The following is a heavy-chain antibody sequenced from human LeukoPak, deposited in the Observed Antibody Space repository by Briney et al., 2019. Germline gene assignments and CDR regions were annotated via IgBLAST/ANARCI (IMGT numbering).Heavy chain of an antibody. J-gene: IGHJ5*02. CDR2: INPNSGGT. V-gene: IGHV1-2*02. CDR1: GYTFTGYY. D-gene: IGHD3-3*01. CDR3: ASYDFWSGYPNWFDP. Sequence: GASVKVSCKASGYTFTGYYMHWVRQAPGQGLEWMGWINPNSGGTNYAQKFQGRVTMTRDTSISTAYMELSSLRSEDTAVYYCASYDFWSGYPNWFDPWGQGTLVTVSS.